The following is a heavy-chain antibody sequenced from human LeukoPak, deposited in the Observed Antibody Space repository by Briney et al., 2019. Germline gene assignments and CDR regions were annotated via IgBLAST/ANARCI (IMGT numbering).Heavy chain of an antibody. Sequence: GGSLRLSCAASGFTFSSYDMSWVRQAPGKGLEWVSLISGSGGNTYYADSVKGRSTISRDNSKNTLYLQMNSLRAEDTAVYYCAKVASGYYYMDVWGKGTTVTVSS. CDR1: GFTFSSYD. D-gene: IGHD6-25*01. J-gene: IGHJ6*03. V-gene: IGHV3-23*01. CDR2: ISGSGGNT. CDR3: AKVASGYYYMDV.